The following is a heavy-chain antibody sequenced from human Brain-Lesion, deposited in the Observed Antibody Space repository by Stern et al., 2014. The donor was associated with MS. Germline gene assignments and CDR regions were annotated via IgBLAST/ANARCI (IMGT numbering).Heavy chain of an antibody. D-gene: IGHD2-2*01. CDR2: MNPYSGNT. V-gene: IGHV1-8*01. J-gene: IGHJ4*02. CDR1: GYTFSRYD. CDR3: ARAVRNQLLSEY. Sequence: QLVESGAEVKKPGASVKVSCKASGYTFSRYDIPWVRQASGHGLEWMGWMNPYSGNTGYAQKFKGRVSMTSDPSISTVYMELTSLTSDDTAVYFCARAVRNQLLSEYWGQGTLVTVSS.